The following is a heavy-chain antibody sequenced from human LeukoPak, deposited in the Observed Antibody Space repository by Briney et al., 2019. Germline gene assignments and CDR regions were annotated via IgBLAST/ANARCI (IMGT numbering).Heavy chain of an antibody. CDR3: ARDLVSSHWFDP. CDR1: GDSISSYY. Sequence: PSETLSLTCTVSGDSISSYYWSWIRQPPGKGLEWIGFVPYSGSTNYNPSLKSRVTISLDTSKNQFSLKLTSVTAADTAVYYCARDLVSSHWFDPWGQGTLVTVSS. V-gene: IGHV4-59*01. CDR2: VPYSGST. J-gene: IGHJ5*02. D-gene: IGHD2-8*01.